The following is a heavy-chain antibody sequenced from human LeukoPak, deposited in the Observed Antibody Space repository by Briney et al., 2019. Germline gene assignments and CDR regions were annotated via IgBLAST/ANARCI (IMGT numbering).Heavy chain of an antibody. CDR2: IYTSGST. J-gene: IGHJ4*02. CDR1: GGSISSYY. V-gene: IGHV4-4*07. CDR3: ARDRIGSSGSYLGFSDY. D-gene: IGHD3-10*01. Sequence: SETLSLTCTVSGGSISSYYWSWIRQPAGKGLEWIGRIYTSGSTNYNPSLKSRVTMSVDTSKNQFSLKLSSVAAADTAVYYCARDRIGSSGSYLGFSDYWGQGTLVTVSS.